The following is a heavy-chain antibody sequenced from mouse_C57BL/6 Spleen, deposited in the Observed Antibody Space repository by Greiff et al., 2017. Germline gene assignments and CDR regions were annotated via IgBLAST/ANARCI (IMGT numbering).Heavy chain of an antibody. J-gene: IGHJ1*03. CDR1: GYTFTSYW. D-gene: IGHD1-1*01. V-gene: IGHV1-69*01. Sequence: VQLQQPGAELVMPGASVKLSCKASGYTFTSYWMHWVKQRPGQGLEWIGEIDPSDSYTNYNQKFKGKSTLTVDKSSSTAYMQLRSLTSEDSAVYYCARFYYGSSYWYFDGWGTGTTVTVSS. CDR2: IDPSDSYT. CDR3: ARFYYGSSYWYFDG.